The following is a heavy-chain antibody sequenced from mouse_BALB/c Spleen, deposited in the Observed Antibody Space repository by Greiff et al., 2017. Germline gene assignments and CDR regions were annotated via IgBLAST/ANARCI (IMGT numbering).Heavy chain of an antibody. CDR3: ARYYYGNYDYFDY. CDR1: GYSITSDYA. Sequence: EVKLMESGPGLVKPSQSLSLTCTVTGYSITSDYAWNWIRQFPGNKLEWMGYISYSGSTSYNPSLKSRISITRDTSKNQFFLQLNSVTTEDTATYYCARYYYGNYDYFDYWGQGTTLTVSS. CDR2: ISYSGST. V-gene: IGHV3-2*02. D-gene: IGHD2-1*01. J-gene: IGHJ2*01.